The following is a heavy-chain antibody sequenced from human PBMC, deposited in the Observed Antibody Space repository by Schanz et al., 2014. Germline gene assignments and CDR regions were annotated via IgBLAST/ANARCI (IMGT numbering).Heavy chain of an antibody. Sequence: QVQLQESGPGLVKPSQTLSLTCTVSGGSISSAGYYWSWIRQHPGKGLEWIGFLYYSGSTFYNPSRKSRVTISTDMSRNQFSLRLNSVTAADTAVYYCAREWSSFDYWGQGTLVTVSS. CDR1: GGSISSAGYY. CDR3: AREWSSFDY. V-gene: IGHV4-31*03. J-gene: IGHJ4*02. D-gene: IGHD2-8*01. CDR2: LYYSGST.